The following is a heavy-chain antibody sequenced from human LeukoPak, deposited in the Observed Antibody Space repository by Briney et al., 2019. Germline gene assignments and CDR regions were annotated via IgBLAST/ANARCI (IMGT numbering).Heavy chain of an antibody. Sequence: GGSLRLSCAASGFTFSSYAMSWVRQAPGKGLEWVSAISGSGGSTYYADSVKGRFTISRDNSKNTLYLQMNSLRAEDTAVYYCAKLRITIFGVVMGAFDIWGQGTMVTVSS. J-gene: IGHJ3*02. CDR2: ISGSGGST. CDR1: GFTFSSYA. CDR3: AKLRITIFGVVMGAFDI. V-gene: IGHV3-23*01. D-gene: IGHD3-3*01.